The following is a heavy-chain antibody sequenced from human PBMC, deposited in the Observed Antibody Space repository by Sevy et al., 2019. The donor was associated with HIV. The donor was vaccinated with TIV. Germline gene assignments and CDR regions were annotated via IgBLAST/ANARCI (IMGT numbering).Heavy chain of an antibody. Sequence: GGSLRLSCAASGFTFSDHYMDWVHQAPGKGLEWVGRTRNKANSYTTEYAASVKGRFTISRDDSKNSLYLQMNSLKTEDTAVYYCASVKVGATPGSDYWGQGTLVTVS. V-gene: IGHV3-72*01. J-gene: IGHJ4*02. D-gene: IGHD1-26*01. CDR1: GFTFSDHY. CDR3: ASVKVGATPGSDY. CDR2: TRNKANSYTT.